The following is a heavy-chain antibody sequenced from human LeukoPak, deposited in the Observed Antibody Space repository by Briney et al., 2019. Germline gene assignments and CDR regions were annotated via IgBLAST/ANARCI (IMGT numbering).Heavy chain of an antibody. CDR3: ARVSCSSTSCYASGVFDY. Sequence: ASVKVSCKASGYTFTGYYMHWVRQAPGQGLEWMGWINPNSGGTNYAQKFQGRVTMTRDTSISTAYMELSRLRSVDTAVYYCARVSCSSTSCYASGVFDYWGQGTLVTVSS. CDR1: GYTFTGYY. CDR2: INPNSGGT. V-gene: IGHV1-2*02. D-gene: IGHD2-2*01. J-gene: IGHJ4*02.